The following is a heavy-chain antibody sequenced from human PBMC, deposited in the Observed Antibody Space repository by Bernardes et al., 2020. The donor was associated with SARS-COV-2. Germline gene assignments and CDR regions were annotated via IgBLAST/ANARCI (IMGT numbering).Heavy chain of an antibody. CDR2: ISTYNGNT. CDR1: GSTLTNYV. J-gene: IGHJ2*01. CDR3: ARGQIYWYFDL. V-gene: IGHV1-18*04. Sequence: ASVEVSCKASGSTLTNYVINWVRQAPGQGLEWMGWISTYNGNTNYAQKLQGRVTMTTDTSTSTASMELRSLRSDDTAVYYCARGQIYWYFDLWGRGTLVTVSS.